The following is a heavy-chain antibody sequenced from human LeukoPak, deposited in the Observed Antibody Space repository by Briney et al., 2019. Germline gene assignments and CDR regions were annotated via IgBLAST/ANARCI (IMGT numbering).Heavy chain of an antibody. CDR3: AKLPYYYGSGSLPENDY. CDR2: ISGSGGST. CDR1: GFTFSSYA. Sequence: GGSLRLSCAASGFTFSSYAMSWVRQAPGKGLEWVSAISGSGGSTYYADSVKGRFTISRDNSKNTLYLQMNSLRAEDTAVYYCAKLPYYYGSGSLPENDYWGQGTLDTVSS. D-gene: IGHD3-10*01. V-gene: IGHV3-23*01. J-gene: IGHJ4*02.